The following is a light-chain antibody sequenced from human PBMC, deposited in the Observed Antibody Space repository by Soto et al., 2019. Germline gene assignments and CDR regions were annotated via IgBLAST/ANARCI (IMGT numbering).Light chain of an antibody. CDR3: QQYGNSPTT. V-gene: IGKV3-20*01. J-gene: IGKJ2*01. CDR1: QSVSSSS. CDR2: GAS. Sequence: EIVLTQSPGTLSLSPGERATLSCRASQSVSSSSLAWYQQKPGQAPRLLLYGASSRATGIPDRFSGSGSGTDFTLTVSRLDPEDFAVYYCQQYGNSPTTFGQGTKLEIK.